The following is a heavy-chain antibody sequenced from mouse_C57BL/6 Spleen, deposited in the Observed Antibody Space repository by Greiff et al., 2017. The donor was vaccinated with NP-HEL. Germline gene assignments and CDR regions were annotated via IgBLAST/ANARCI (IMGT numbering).Heavy chain of an antibody. D-gene: IGHD2-10*02. J-gene: IGHJ4*01. CDR2: IYPGDGDT. CDR3: ARYGNYDAMDY. Sequence: VKLMESGPELVKPGASVKISCKASGYAFSSSWMNWVKQRPGKGLEWIGRIYPGDGDTNYNGKFKGKATLTADKSSSTAYMQLSSLTSEDSAVYFCARYGNYDAMDYWGQGTSVTVSS. V-gene: IGHV1-82*01. CDR1: GYAFSSSW.